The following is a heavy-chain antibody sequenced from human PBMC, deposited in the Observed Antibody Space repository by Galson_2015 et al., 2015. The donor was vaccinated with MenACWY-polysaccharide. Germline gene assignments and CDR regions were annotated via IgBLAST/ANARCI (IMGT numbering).Heavy chain of an antibody. Sequence: SLRLSCAASGSRFSNSGMHWVRQAPGKGLEWVAVIQYDGSNKVYADSVKGRFTISRDNSKNTVFLEMNNLRAEDTAVYYCAKVGPRSSWTMGIDYWGQGTLVTVSS. V-gene: IGHV3-33*06. CDR1: GSRFSNSG. J-gene: IGHJ4*02. CDR2: IQYDGSNK. D-gene: IGHD6-13*01. CDR3: AKVGPRSSWTMGIDY.